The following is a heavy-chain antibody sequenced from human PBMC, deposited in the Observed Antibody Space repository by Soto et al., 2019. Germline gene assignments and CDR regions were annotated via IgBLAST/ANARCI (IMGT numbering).Heavy chain of an antibody. J-gene: IGHJ6*02. CDR1: GFNFNIYV. CDR2: ISYDGSNQ. D-gene: IGHD2-21*01. CDR3: ARLSGDHVAFFSYGMDA. Sequence: VGSLILSCEFSGFNFNIYVMHLVRQAPDKGLEWVALISYDGSNQYYADSVKGRFTISRDNARNTLSLQMNGLRAEDTAVYYCARLSGDHVAFFSYGMDAWGQGTTVTVSS. V-gene: IGHV3-30*03.